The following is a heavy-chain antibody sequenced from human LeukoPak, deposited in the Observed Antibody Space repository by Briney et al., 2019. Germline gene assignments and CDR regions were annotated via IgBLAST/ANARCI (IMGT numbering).Heavy chain of an antibody. V-gene: IGHV3-43*01. Sequence: GGSLRLSCAASGFTFDDYNMHWVRQAPGKGLEWVSLITWNGDSTYCADSVEGRFTISRDNSKNSLYLQMNSLRTEDTALYYCAKDKWLRGYYYYYMDVWGKGATVTVSS. J-gene: IGHJ6*03. CDR1: GFTFDDYN. CDR3: AKDKWLRGYYYYYMDV. D-gene: IGHD5-12*01. CDR2: ITWNGDST.